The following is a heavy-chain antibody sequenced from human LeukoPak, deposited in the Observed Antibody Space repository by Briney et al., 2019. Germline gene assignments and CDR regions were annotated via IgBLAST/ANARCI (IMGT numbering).Heavy chain of an antibody. D-gene: IGHD5-18*01. Sequence: ASVKVSCRASGYIFTNYDINWVRQATGQGLEWMGWMNPNSGNTGFAQKFQGRVTMTRNTSKSTAYMELSSLTSEDWAVYYCARARGYSYGYSDYWGQGTLVTVSS. CDR1: GYIFTNYD. CDR2: MNPNSGNT. J-gene: IGHJ4*02. V-gene: IGHV1-8*01. CDR3: ARARGYSYGYSDY.